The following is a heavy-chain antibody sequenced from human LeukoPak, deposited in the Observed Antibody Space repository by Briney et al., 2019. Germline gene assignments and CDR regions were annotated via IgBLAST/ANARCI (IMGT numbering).Heavy chain of an antibody. D-gene: IGHD5-18*01. CDR3: ARVQLWLGGYFDY. CDR2: IYHSGST. V-gene: IGHV4-38-2*01. Sequence: SETLSLTCAVSGYSIGSGYYWAWIRQPPGKGLEWIGSIYHSGSTYYNPSLKSRVTISVDTSKNQFSLKLSSVTAADTAVYYCARVQLWLGGYFDYWGQGTLVTVSS. J-gene: IGHJ4*02. CDR1: GYSIGSGYY.